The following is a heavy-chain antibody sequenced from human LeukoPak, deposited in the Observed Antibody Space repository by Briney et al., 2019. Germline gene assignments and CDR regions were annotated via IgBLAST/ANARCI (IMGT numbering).Heavy chain of an antibody. J-gene: IGHJ6*02. CDR2: ISSSSSYI. CDR1: GFTFDDYT. V-gene: IGHV3-21*01. D-gene: IGHD6-19*01. CDR3: ARDGVAVAGTLYGMDV. Sequence: GGSLRLSCTASGFTFDDYTMNWVRQAPGKGLEWVSSISSSSSYIYYADSVKGRFTISRDNAKNSLYLQMNSLRAEDTAVYYCARDGVAVAGTLYGMDVWGQGTTVTVSS.